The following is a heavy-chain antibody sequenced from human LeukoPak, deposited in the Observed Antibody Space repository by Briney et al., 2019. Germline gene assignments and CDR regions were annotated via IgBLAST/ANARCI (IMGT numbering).Heavy chain of an antibody. CDR3: TTDTWCSAGH. Sequence: GGSLRLSCTASGFIFSGSWMAWIRQAPGKGLEWVAIIKKDGSEKYYVDSMKGRFTISRDNAKNSLFLQMNSLRAEDTAIYYCTTDTWCSAGHWGQGTLVTVSS. CDR1: GFIFSGSW. J-gene: IGHJ4*02. V-gene: IGHV3-7*03. CDR2: IKKDGSEK. D-gene: IGHD2-8*02.